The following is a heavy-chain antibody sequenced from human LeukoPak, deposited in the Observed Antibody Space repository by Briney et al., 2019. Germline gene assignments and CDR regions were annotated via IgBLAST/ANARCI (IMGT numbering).Heavy chain of an antibody. D-gene: IGHD7-27*01. CDR1: GGSISSSSYY. CDR3: ARGGLTGTYIDY. Sequence: SETLSLTCTVSGGSISSSSYYWGWIRQPPGKGLEWIGEINHSGSTNYNPSLKSRVTISVDTSKNQFSLKLSSVTAADTAVYYCARGGLTGTYIDYWGQGTLVTVSS. V-gene: IGHV4-39*07. CDR2: INHSGST. J-gene: IGHJ4*02.